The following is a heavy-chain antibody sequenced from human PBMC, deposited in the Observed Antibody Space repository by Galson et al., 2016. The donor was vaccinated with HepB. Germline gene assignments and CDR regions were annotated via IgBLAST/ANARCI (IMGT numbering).Heavy chain of an antibody. CDR1: GFSFPSYD. CDR3: AREYGRRVNFDC. CDR2: IDRSSSTI. D-gene: IGHD3-10*01. Sequence: SLRLSCAASGFSFPSYDMNWVRQAPGKGLEWVSYIDRSSSTIYYADSVKGRFTIPRDNAKNSLYLQMNSLRVEDTAVYYCAREYGRRVNFDCWGQGTLVTVSS. J-gene: IGHJ4*02. V-gene: IGHV3-48*01.